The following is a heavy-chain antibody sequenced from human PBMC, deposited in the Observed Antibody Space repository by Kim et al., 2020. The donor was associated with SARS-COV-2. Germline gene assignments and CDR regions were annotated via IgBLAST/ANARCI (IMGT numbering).Heavy chain of an antibody. CDR1: GFAFSRYW. J-gene: IGHJ3*02. CDR3: AKDEYGYAI. D-gene: IGHD5-18*01. V-gene: IGHV3-7*01. CDR2: IKEDGSNT. Sequence: GGSLRLSCAASGFAFSRYWMSWVRQAPGKGLEWVANIKEDGSNTYYVDSVKGRFTISKDNAKNSLYLQMNSLRAEDTAVYYCAKDEYGYAIWGQGTMVTVSS.